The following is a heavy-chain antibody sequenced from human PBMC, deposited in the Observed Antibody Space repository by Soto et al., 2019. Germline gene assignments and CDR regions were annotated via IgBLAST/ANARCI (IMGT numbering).Heavy chain of an antibody. J-gene: IGHJ4*02. D-gene: IGHD3-16*01. CDR2: ISGSGGST. Sequence: HPGGSLRLSCAASGFTFSSYAMSWVRQAPGKGLEWVSAISGSGGSTYYADSVKGRFTISRDNSKNTLYLQMNSLRAEDTAVYYCAKDVRSLRGYAYGSFDYWGPGTVVTVSS. CDR3: AKDVRSLRGYAYGSFDY. CDR1: GFTFSSYA. V-gene: IGHV3-23*01.